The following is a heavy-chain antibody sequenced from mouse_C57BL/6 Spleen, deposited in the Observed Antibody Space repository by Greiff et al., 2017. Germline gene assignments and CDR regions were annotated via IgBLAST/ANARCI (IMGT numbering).Heavy chain of an antibody. CDR2: INPNNGGT. Sequence: EVQLQQSGPELVKPGASVKISCKASGYTFTDYYMNWVKQSHGKSLEWIGDINPNNGGTSYNQKFKGKATLTVDKSSSTAYMELRSLTSEDSAVYYCAREDYGNYVPFAYWGQGTLVTVSA. CDR1: GYTFTDYY. CDR3: AREDYGNYVPFAY. V-gene: IGHV1-26*01. D-gene: IGHD2-1*01. J-gene: IGHJ3*01.